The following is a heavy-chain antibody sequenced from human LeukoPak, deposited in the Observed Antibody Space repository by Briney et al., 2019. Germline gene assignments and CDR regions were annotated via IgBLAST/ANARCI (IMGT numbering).Heavy chain of an antibody. V-gene: IGHV3-9*01. CDR3: ARDLMGIAYRGAFYY. CDR1: GFTFDDYA. CDR2: ISWNSGSI. Sequence: SLRLSCAASGFTFDDYAMHWVRQAPGKGLEWVSGISWNSGSIGYAESVEGRFTISRDNAKNSLYMQMNSLRAEDTAVYYCARDLMGIAYRGAFYYWGQGTLVTVSS. D-gene: IGHD6-13*01. J-gene: IGHJ4*02.